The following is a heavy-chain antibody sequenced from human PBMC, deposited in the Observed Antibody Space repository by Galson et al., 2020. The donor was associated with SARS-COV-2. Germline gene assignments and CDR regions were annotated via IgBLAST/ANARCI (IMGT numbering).Heavy chain of an antibody. CDR2: ISSSSSYI. CDR3: ARDRYYDMLTGYYNV. D-gene: IGHD3-9*01. J-gene: IGHJ6*02. CDR1: GFTFSSYS. Sequence: GGSLRLSCAASGFTFSSYSMNWVRQAPGKGLEWVSSISSSSSYIYYADSVKGRFTISRDNAKNSLYLQMNSLRAEDTAVYYCARDRYYDMLTGYYNVWGQGTTVTVSS. V-gene: IGHV3-21*01.